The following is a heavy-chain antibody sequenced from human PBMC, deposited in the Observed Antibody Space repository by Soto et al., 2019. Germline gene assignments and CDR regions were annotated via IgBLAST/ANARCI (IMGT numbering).Heavy chain of an antibody. D-gene: IGHD1-7*01. Sequence: QVQLQQWGAGLLKPSETLSLTCAVYGGSFSGYYWSWIRQPPGKGLEWIGEINHSGSTNYNPSLKSRVTISVDTSKNQFSLKLSSVTAADTAVYYCARAREGITGTTRYYFDYWGQGTLVTVSS. CDR2: INHSGST. V-gene: IGHV4-34*01. CDR1: GGSFSGYY. J-gene: IGHJ4*02. CDR3: ARAREGITGTTRYYFDY.